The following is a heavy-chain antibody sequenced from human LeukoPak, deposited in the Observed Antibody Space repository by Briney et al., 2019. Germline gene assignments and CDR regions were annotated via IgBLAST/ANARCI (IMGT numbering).Heavy chain of an antibody. CDR1: GYRFTSYW. J-gene: IGHJ4*02. Sequence: GASLQISCKGSGYRFTSYWIGWVRPLPGKGLEWMGIIYPGDSDTRYSPSFQGQVTISADKSISTAYLQWSSLKASDTAMYYCARRDNGWLQIDYWGQGTLVTVSS. CDR2: IYPGDSDT. CDR3: ARRDNGWLQIDY. D-gene: IGHD5-24*01. V-gene: IGHV5-51*01.